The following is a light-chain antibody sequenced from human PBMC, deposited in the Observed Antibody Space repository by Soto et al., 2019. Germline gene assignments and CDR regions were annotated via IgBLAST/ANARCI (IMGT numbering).Light chain of an antibody. Sequence: QSVLTQPPSVSAAPGKKVTISCSGSSSNIGNNYVSWYQQLPGTAPKLLIYENNKRPSGIPDRFSGSKSGTSATLGITGLQTGDEADYYCGTWDSSLSAGWVFGTGTKVTVL. CDR3: GTWDSSLSAGWV. V-gene: IGLV1-51*02. CDR2: ENN. CDR1: SSNIGNNY. J-gene: IGLJ1*01.